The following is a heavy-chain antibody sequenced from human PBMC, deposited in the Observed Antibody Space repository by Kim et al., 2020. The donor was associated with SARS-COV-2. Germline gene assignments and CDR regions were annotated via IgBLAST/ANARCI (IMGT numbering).Heavy chain of an antibody. CDR3: ARAGGWLQWLGRDNWFDP. CDR2: IYYSGST. D-gene: IGHD6-19*01. Sequence: SETLSLTCTVSGGSISSSSYYWGWIRQPPGKGLEWIGSIYYSGSTYYNPSLKSRVTISVDTSKNQFSLKLSSVTAADTAVYYCARAGGWLQWLGRDNWFDPWGQGTLVTVSS. J-gene: IGHJ5*02. V-gene: IGHV4-39*07. CDR1: GGSISSSSYY.